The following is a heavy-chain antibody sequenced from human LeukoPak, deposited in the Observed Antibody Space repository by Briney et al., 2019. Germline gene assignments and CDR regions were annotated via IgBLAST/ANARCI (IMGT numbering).Heavy chain of an antibody. CDR2: IDYSGNT. V-gene: IGHV4-39*07. D-gene: IGHD3-10*01. CDR3: EGSGNYNAAFDI. J-gene: IGHJ3*02. CDR1: GGSITSSSSY. Sequence: SETLSLTCPVSGGSITSSSSYWGWIRQSPGKGLEWIGSIDYSGNTDYNPSLKSRVSLSVDTSKKQFSLKLNSVTAADTAVYYCEGSGNYNAAFDIWGQGTMVTVSS.